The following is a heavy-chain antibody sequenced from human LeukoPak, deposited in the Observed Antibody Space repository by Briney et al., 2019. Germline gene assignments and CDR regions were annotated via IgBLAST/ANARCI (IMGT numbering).Heavy chain of an antibody. Sequence: PSETLSLTCTVSGSSISSYYWSWIRQPPGKGLEWIGYIYYSGSTNYNPSLKSRVTISVDTSKNQFSLKLSSVTAADTAVYYCARGGSSIVYFDYWGQGTLVTVSS. CDR2: IYYSGST. CDR3: ARGGSSIVYFDY. V-gene: IGHV4-59*01. CDR1: GSSISSYY. J-gene: IGHJ4*02. D-gene: IGHD6-6*01.